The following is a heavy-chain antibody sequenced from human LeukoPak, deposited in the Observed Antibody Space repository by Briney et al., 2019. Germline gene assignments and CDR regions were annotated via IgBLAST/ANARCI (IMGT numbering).Heavy chain of an antibody. CDR3: ARRVDIVATIFDY. V-gene: IGHV4-61*02. D-gene: IGHD5-12*01. Sequence: SETLSLTCTVSGGSISSGSYYWSWIRQPAGKGLEWIGRIYTSWSTNYNPSLKSRVTISVDTSNNQFSLKLSSVTAADTAVYYCARRVDIVATIFDYWGQGTLVTVSS. J-gene: IGHJ4*02. CDR2: IYTSWST. CDR1: GGSISSGSYY.